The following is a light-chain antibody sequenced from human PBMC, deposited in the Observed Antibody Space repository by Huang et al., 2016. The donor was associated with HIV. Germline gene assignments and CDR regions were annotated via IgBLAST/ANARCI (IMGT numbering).Light chain of an antibody. CDR2: SAS. CDR3: QQSYSTPLT. J-gene: IGKJ4*01. V-gene: IGKV1-39*01. CDR1: HNLNTY. Sequence: IQMTQSRSSLSASVGVRVTITCRESHNLNTYLNWYQQKPGKAPKLLVYSASTLQSGVPSRFRGSGSGTDFTLTVSSLQPEDFATYYCQQSYSTPLTFGGGTKVEI.